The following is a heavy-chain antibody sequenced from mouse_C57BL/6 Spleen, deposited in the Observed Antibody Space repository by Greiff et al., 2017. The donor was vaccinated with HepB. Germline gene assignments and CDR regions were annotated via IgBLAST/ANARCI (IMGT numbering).Heavy chain of an antibody. D-gene: IGHD4-1*01. CDR2: ISSGGDYI. V-gene: IGHV5-9-1*02. CDR3: TRDRTGTFDY. CDR1: GFTFSSYA. J-gene: IGHJ2*01. Sequence: EVKVEESGEGLVKPGGSLKLSCAASGFTFSSYAMSWVRQTPETRLEWVAYISSGGDYIYYADTVKGRFTISRDNARNTLYLQMSSLKSEDTAMYYWTRDRTGTFDYWGQGTTLTVSS.